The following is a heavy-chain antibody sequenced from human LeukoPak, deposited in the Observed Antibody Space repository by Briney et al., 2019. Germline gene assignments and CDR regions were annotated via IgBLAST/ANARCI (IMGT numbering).Heavy chain of an antibody. Sequence: GGSLRLSCAASGFTFTSYAMSWVRQAPGKGLEWVSSITVSGGSTYYADSVKGRFTISRGNSKNTLFLQMNSLRAEDTAVYYCAKSGPHSSSGNFDYWGQGTLVTVSS. CDR1: GFTFTSYA. D-gene: IGHD6-6*01. CDR3: AKSGPHSSSGNFDY. V-gene: IGHV3-23*01. CDR2: ITVSGGST. J-gene: IGHJ4*02.